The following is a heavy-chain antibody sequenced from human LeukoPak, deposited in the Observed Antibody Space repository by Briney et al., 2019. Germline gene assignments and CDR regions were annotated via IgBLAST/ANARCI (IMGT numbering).Heavy chain of an antibody. CDR3: ATVGGSGTYPKYYFDY. D-gene: IGHD3-10*01. V-gene: IGHV5-51*01. Sequence: GESLQISCKGSGYRFTSYWIGWVRQMPGKGLEWMGIMCPGDSDTRYSPSFQGQVTISADKSISTAYLQWSNLKASDTAMYYCATVGGSGTYPKYYFDYWGQGTLVTVSS. J-gene: IGHJ4*02. CDR1: GYRFTSYW. CDR2: MCPGDSDT.